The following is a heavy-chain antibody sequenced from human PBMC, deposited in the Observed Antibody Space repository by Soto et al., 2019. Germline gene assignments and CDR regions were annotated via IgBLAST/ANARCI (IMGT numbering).Heavy chain of an antibody. CDR1: GFTFGSYW. J-gene: IGHJ4*02. CDR2: IKQDGSEK. Sequence: GGSLRLSCAASGFTFGSYWMSWVRQAPGKGLEWVANIKQDGSEKYYVDSVKGRFTISRDNAKNSLYLQMNSLRAEDTAVYYCAREEGGGDYDFWRGYYSYWGQGTLVTVSS. D-gene: IGHD3-3*01. V-gene: IGHV3-7*05. CDR3: AREEGGGDYDFWRGYYSY.